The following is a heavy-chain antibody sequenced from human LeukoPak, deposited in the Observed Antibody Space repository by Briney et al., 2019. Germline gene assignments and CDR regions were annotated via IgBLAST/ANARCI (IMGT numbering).Heavy chain of an antibody. J-gene: IGHJ3*02. V-gene: IGHV3-30*02. CDR1: GFTFSSYG. D-gene: IGHD3-9*01. CDR3: AKNEGHPLRYFDWGGADYAFDI. CDR2: IRYDGSNK. Sequence: GGSLRLSCAASGFTFSSYGMHWVRQAPGKGLEWVAFIRYDGSNKYYADSVKGRFTISRDNSKNTLYLQMNSLRAEDTAVYYCAKNEGHPLRYFDWGGADYAFDIWGQGTMVTVSS.